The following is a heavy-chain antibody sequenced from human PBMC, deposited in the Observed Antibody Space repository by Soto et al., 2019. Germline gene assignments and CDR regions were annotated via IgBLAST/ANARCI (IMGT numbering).Heavy chain of an antibody. CDR3: AQDAETTFGPYYFHY. J-gene: IGHJ4*02. CDR1: GFTFSNYG. V-gene: IGHV3-30*18. Sequence: QVQLVESGGGVVQPGRSLRLSCAVSGFTFSNYGMHWVRQAPGKGLEWVAVISYDGSNKFYADSVTGRFTISRDNSKNTLYLQMNSLSSEDTAVYYCAQDAETTFGPYYFHYWGQGTLVTVSS. D-gene: IGHD4-17*01. CDR2: ISYDGSNK.